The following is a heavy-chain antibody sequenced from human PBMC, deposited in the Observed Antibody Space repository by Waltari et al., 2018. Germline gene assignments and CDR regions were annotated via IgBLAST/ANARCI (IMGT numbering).Heavy chain of an antibody. Sequence: EVQLVESGGGLVKPGGSLRLSCAASGFTFSNAWMSWVRQAPGKGLEWVGRIKSKTDGGTTDYAAPVKGRFTIARDDSKNTLYLQMNSLKTEDTAVYYCTTDPQREAYGDYPRWWFDPWGQGTLVTVSS. CDR2: IKSKTDGGTT. J-gene: IGHJ5*02. V-gene: IGHV3-15*01. CDR3: TTDPQREAYGDYPRWWFDP. CDR1: GFTFSNAW. D-gene: IGHD4-17*01.